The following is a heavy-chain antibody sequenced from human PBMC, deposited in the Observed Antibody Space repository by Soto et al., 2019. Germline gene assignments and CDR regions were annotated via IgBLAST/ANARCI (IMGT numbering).Heavy chain of an antibody. J-gene: IGHJ4*02. CDR1: GGSFNDYY. Sequence: SETLSLTCAVYGGSFNDYYWSWIRQSPVKGLEWIAEINHNGITNYNPSLKSRVTISRDASKSQFSLEVNSVTAADTAVYYCATHYGSGGSFFWGQGALVTVSS. CDR2: INHNGIT. V-gene: IGHV4-34*01. CDR3: ATHYGSGGSFF. D-gene: IGHD3-10*01.